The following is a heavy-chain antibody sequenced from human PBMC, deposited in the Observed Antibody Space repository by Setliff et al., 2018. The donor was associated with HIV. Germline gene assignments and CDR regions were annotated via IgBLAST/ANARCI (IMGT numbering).Heavy chain of an antibody. D-gene: IGHD6-19*01. CDR1: GFTFSGSA. J-gene: IGHJ4*02. CDR2: ISGSGGST. V-gene: IGHV3-21*06. CDR3: AREGAVPGSYYFDY. Sequence: PGGSLRLSCAASGFTFSGSAMHWVRQAPGKGLEWVSAISGSGGSTYYADSVKGRFTISRDNAKNSLYLQMNSLRAEDSAVYFCAREGAVPGSYYFDYWGQGTLVTVSS.